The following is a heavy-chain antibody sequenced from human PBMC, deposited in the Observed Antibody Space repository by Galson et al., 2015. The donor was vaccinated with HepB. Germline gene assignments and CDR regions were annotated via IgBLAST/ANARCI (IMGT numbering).Heavy chain of an antibody. CDR2: IYYSGST. Sequence: TLSLTCTVSGGSISSGGYYWSWIRQHPGKGLEWIGYIYYSGSTYYNPSLKGRFTISRDNAKNSMYLQMNSLRAEDTAVYYCGRDRGQAAARPGAFDIWGQGTMVIVSS. J-gene: IGHJ3*02. D-gene: IGHD6-6*01. CDR1: GGSISSGGYY. V-gene: IGHV4-31*03. CDR3: GRDRGQAAARPGAFDI.